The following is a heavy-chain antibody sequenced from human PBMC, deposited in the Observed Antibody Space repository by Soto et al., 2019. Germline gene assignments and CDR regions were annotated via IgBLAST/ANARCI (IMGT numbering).Heavy chain of an antibody. D-gene: IGHD6-19*01. V-gene: IGHV5-10-1*01. Sequence: GESLKISCNGSGYSFTGYWISWVRQMPGKGLEWMGRIDPSDSYTNYSPSFQGHVTISADKSISTAYLQWSSLKASDTAMYYCATSIAVAGTTFYYYYGMDVWGQGTTVTVSS. J-gene: IGHJ6*02. CDR2: IDPSDSYT. CDR3: ATSIAVAGTTFYYYYGMDV. CDR1: GYSFTGYW.